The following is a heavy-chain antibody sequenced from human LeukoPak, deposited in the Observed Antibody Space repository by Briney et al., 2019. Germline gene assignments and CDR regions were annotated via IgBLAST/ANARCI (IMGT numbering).Heavy chain of an antibody. CDR2: ISPSTSYT. J-gene: IGHJ4*02. CDR1: GFTFNSYS. CDR3: ARVSGTWTYSSSWYQYYFDY. D-gene: IGHD6-13*01. V-gene: IGHV3-21*01. Sequence: GGSLRLSCAASGFTFNSYSMNWVRQAPGKGLEWVSSISPSTSYTYYADSVKGRFTVSRDNSKNTLYLQMNSLRAEDTAVYYCARVSGTWTYSSSWYQYYFDYWGQGTLVTVSS.